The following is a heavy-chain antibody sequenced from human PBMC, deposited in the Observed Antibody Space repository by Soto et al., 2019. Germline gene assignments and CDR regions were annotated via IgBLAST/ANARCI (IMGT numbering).Heavy chain of an antibody. CDR3: ARGSGPNDAFDI. D-gene: IGHD2-15*01. Sequence: QVQLQESGPGLVKPSETLSLTCTVSGGSVSSGSYYWSWIRQPPGKGLEWIGYIYYSGSTNYNPSLTSRATISVATSKNQSSLKLSSVTAADTAVYYCARGSGPNDAFDIWGQGTMVTVSS. J-gene: IGHJ3*02. V-gene: IGHV4-61*01. CDR1: GGSVSSGSYY. CDR2: IYYSGST.